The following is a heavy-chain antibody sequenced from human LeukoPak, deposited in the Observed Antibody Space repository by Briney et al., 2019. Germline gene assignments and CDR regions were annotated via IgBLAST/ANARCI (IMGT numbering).Heavy chain of an antibody. Sequence: GGSLRLSCAASGFTFSSYEMNWVRQAPGKGLEWVSYISSSGSTIYYADSVKGRFTISRDNAKNSLYLQMNSLRAEDTAVYYCARVKPGGSYNYWGQGTLVTVSS. D-gene: IGHD1-26*01. V-gene: IGHV3-48*03. CDR2: ISSSGSTI. CDR1: GFTFSSYE. CDR3: ARVKPGGSYNY. J-gene: IGHJ4*02.